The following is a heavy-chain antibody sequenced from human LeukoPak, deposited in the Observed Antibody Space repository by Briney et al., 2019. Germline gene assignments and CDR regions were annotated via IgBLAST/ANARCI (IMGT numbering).Heavy chain of an antibody. CDR2: IYYSGST. CDR3: ARHVGGWFDP. V-gene: IGHV4-39*01. J-gene: IGHJ5*02. Sequence: PSETLSLTCTVSGGSISSSSYYWGWIRQPPGKGLEWIGSIYYSGSTCYNPSLKSRVTISVDTSKNQFSLKLSSVTAADTAVYYCARHVGGWFDPWGQGTLVTVSS. CDR1: GGSISSSSYY.